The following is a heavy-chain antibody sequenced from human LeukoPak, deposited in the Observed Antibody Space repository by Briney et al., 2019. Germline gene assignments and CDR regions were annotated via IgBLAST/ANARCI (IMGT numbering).Heavy chain of an antibody. D-gene: IGHD5-24*01. J-gene: IGHJ5*02. CDR3: ARESLGYKNWFDP. V-gene: IGHV3-53*01. Sequence: PGGSLRLSCAASGFTVSSNYMSWVRQAQGKGLEWVSVIYSGGSTYYADSVKGRFTISRDNSKNTLYLQMNSLRAEDTAVYYCARESLGYKNWFDPWGQGTLVTVSS. CDR2: IYSGGST. CDR1: GFTVSSNY.